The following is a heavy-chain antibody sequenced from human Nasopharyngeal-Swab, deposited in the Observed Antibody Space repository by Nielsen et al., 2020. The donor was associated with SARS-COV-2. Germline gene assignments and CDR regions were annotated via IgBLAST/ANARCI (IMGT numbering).Heavy chain of an antibody. CDR2: IYYSGST. V-gene: IGHV4-39*07. D-gene: IGHD7-27*01. CDR1: GGSISSSSYY. CDR3: ARDGGNWGSSYWYFDL. Sequence: SETLSLTCTVSGGSISSSSYYWGWIRQPPGKGLEWIGSIYYSGSTYYNPSLKSRVTISVDTSKNQFSLKLSSLTAADTAVYYCARDGGNWGSSYWYFDLWGRGTLVTVSS. J-gene: IGHJ2*01.